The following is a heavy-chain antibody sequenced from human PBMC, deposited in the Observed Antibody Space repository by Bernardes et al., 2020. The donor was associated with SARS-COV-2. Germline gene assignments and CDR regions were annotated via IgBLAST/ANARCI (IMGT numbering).Heavy chain of an antibody. CDR1: GYSFTSYW. V-gene: IGHV5-51*01. D-gene: IGHD2-2*01. J-gene: IGHJ5*02. Sequence: GESLKISCKGSGYSFTSYWIGWVRQMPGKGLEWMGIIYPGDSDTRYSPSFQGQVTISADKSISTAYLQWSSLKASDTAMYYCARVSSSSAADLWWFDPWGQGTLVTVSS. CDR3: ARVSSSSAADLWWFDP. CDR2: IYPGDSDT.